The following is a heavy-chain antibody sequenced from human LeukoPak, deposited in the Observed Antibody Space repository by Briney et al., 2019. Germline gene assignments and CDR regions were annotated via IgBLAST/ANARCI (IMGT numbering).Heavy chain of an antibody. J-gene: IGHJ4*02. Sequence: SLRLSSAASGFTFDDYDMHWVRQAPGRGLEGVSGNSWNSGSIAYVASVKGRFTISRDSAKNALYLQMNSLRVEDTAVYYCAKDLLGDGDSKFFFDFWGQGTLVTVSS. V-gene: IGHV3-9*01. D-gene: IGHD4-17*01. CDR3: AKDLLGDGDSKFFFDF. CDR2: NSWNSGSI. CDR1: GFTFDDYD.